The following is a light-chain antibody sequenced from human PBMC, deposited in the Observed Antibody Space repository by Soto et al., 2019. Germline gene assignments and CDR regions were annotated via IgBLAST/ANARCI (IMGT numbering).Light chain of an antibody. CDR3: QQYNNWPLLS. Sequence: EIVMTQSPATLSVSPGERATLSCRASQSVSSNLAWYQQKPGQAPRLLIYGASTRATGIPARFSGSGSGTEFTPTISSLQAEDFVLYYCQQYNNWPLLSFGGETRVEIK. J-gene: IGKJ4*01. CDR1: QSVSSN. CDR2: GAS. V-gene: IGKV3-15*01.